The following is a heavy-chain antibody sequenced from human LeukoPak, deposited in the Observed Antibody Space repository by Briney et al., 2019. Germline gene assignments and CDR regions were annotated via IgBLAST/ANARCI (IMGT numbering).Heavy chain of an antibody. Sequence: GGSLRLSCAASGFTLDDYGMSWVRQAPGEGVEWDSGINWNGGSTGYADSVKGRFTISRDNAKNSLYLQMNSLRAEDTALYYCARHYYGSGSLFDYWGQGTLVTVSS. V-gene: IGHV3-20*04. CDR2: INWNGGST. D-gene: IGHD3-10*01. CDR3: ARHYYGSGSLFDY. CDR1: GFTLDDYG. J-gene: IGHJ4*02.